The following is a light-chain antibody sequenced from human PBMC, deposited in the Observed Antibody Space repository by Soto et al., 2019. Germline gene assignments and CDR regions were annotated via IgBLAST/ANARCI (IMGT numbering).Light chain of an antibody. J-gene: IGLJ3*02. CDR2: LEGSGSY. CDR3: ETWDRNTPGV. Sequence: QPVLTQSSSASASLGPSVKLTCTLSSGHSSYIIAWHQQQPGKAPRYLMKLEGSGSYNKGSGVPDRFSGSSSGADRYLTISNLQFEDEADYYCETWDRNTPGVFGGGTKLTVL. CDR1: SGHSSYI. V-gene: IGLV4-60*02.